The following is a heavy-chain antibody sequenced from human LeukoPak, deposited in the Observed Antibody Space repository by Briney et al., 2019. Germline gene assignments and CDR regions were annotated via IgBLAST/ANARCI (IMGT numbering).Heavy chain of an antibody. V-gene: IGHV3-21*04. CDR1: GFTFSSYS. J-gene: IGHJ4*02. Sequence: GGSLRLSCAASGFTFSSYSMNWVRQAPGKGLEWVSSISSSSSYIYYADSVKGRFTISRDNSKNTLYLQMNSLRAEDTAVYYCARDSPEKGSNWGQGTLVTVSS. CDR2: ISSSSSYI. CDR3: ARDSPEKGSN. D-gene: IGHD1-14*01.